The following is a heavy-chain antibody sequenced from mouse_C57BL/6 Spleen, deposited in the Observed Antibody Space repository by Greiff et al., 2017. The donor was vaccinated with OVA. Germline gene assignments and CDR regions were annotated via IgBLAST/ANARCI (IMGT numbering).Heavy chain of an antibody. V-gene: IGHV1-64*01. J-gene: IGHJ3*01. CDR2: IHPNSGST. CDR1: GYTFTSYW. Sequence: QVQLKQPGAELVKPGASVKLSCKASGYTFTSYWMHWVKQRPGQGLEWIGMIHPNSGSTNYNEKFKSKATLTVDKSSSTAYMQLSSLTSEDSAVYYCAREGFITTVVEAYWGQGTLVTVSA. D-gene: IGHD1-1*01. CDR3: AREGFITTVVEAY.